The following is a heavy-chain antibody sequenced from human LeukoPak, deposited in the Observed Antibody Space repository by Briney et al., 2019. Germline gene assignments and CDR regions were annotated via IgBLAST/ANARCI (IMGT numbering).Heavy chain of an antibody. CDR1: GYSISSGYY. D-gene: IGHD2-21*02. CDR2: IYTSGST. J-gene: IGHJ5*02. V-gene: IGHV4-4*07. CDR3: AREGVRVVTAIQGLLYNWFDP. Sequence: PSETLSLTCTVSGYSISSGYYWSWIRQPAGKGLEWIGRIYTSGSTNYNPSLKSRVTMSVDTSKNQFSLKLSSVTAADTAVYYCAREGVRVVTAIQGLLYNWFDPWGQGTLVTVSS.